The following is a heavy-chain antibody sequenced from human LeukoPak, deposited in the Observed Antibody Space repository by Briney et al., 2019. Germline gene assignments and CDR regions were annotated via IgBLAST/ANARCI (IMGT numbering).Heavy chain of an antibody. V-gene: IGHV3-23*01. D-gene: IGHD3-3*01. CDR3: AIPPEIFGVVIIPPHFDY. CDR2: ISGSGGST. J-gene: IGHJ4*02. CDR1: GFTFSSYA. Sequence: GGSLRLFCAASGFTFSSYAMSWVRQAPGKRLEWVSAISGSGGSTYYADSVKGRFTISRDNSKNTLYLQMNSLRAEDTAVYYCAIPPEIFGVVIIPPHFDYWGQGTLVTVSS.